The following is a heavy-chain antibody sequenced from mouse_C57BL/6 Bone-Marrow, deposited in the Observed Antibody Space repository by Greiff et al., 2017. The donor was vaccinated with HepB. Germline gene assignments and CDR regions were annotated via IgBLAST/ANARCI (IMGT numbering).Heavy chain of an antibody. Sequence: QVQLQQSGAELARPGASVKLSCKASGYTFTSYGISWVKQRTGQGLEWIGEIYPRSGNTYYNEKFKGKATLTADKSSSTAYMELRSLTSEDSAVYFCARTIYDDYSPWFAYWGQGTLVTVSA. V-gene: IGHV1-81*01. CDR2: IYPRSGNT. CDR3: ARTIYDDYSPWFAY. CDR1: GYTFTSYG. D-gene: IGHD2-4*01. J-gene: IGHJ3*01.